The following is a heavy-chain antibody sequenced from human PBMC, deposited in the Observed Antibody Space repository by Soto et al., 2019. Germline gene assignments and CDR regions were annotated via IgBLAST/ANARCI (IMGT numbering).Heavy chain of an antibody. J-gene: IGHJ4*02. CDR2: INPSGGST. V-gene: IGHV1-46*01. Sequence: ASVKVSCKASGYTLTSYYMHWVRQAPGQGLEWMGIINPSGGSTSYAQKFQGRVTMTRDTSTSTVYMELSSLRSEDTAVYYCAKPIIAVAGTDYWGQGTLVTVSS. CDR3: AKPIIAVAGTDY. D-gene: IGHD6-19*01. CDR1: GYTLTSYY.